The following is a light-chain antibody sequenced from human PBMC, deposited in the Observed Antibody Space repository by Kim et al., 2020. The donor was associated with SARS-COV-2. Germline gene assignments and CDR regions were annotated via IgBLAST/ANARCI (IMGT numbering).Light chain of an antibody. Sequence: ASLGDRVTITCRPSQSINTYLNWYRQKPGKAPELLIYGASNLQRGVPSRFSGGGSGSDFTLTISSLQPDDFATYYCQQSYSTPYTFGQGTKVDIK. CDR2: GAS. V-gene: IGKV1-39*01. J-gene: IGKJ2*01. CDR3: QQSYSTPYT. CDR1: QSINTY.